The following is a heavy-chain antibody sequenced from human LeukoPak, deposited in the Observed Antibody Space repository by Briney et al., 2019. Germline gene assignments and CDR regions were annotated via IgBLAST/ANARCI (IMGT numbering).Heavy chain of an antibody. D-gene: IGHD2-21*02. V-gene: IGHV4-34*01. CDR1: GGSFSGYY. CDR3: ARGRVCGGDCHSFDY. CDR2: INHSGST. Sequence: TSETLSLTCAVYGGSFSGYYWSWIRQPPGKGLEWIGEINHSGSTNYNPSLKSRVTISVDTSKNQFSLKLSSVTAADTAVYYCARGRVCGGDCHSFDYWGQGTLVTVSS. J-gene: IGHJ4*02.